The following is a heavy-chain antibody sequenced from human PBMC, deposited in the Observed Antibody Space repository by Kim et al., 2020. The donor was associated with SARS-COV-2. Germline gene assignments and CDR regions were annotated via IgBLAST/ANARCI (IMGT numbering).Heavy chain of an antibody. CDR1: GYSFTSYW. V-gene: IGHV5-51*01. D-gene: IGHD1-26*01. J-gene: IGHJ5*02. CDR3: ARLWGVGATTLNWFDP. CDR2: IYPGDSDT. Sequence: GESLKISCKGSGYSFTSYWIGWVRQMPGKGLEWMGIIYPGDSDTRYSPSFQGQVTISADKSISTAYLQWSSLKASDTAMYYCARLWGVGATTLNWFDPWGQGTLVTVSS.